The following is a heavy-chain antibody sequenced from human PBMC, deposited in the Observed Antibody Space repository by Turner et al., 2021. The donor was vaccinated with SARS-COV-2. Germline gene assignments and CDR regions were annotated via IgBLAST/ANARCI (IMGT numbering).Heavy chain of an antibody. D-gene: IGHD3-3*01. CDR3: ATSGMDFWYGYKGFDY. Sequence: QVQLQQWGAGLLKPSETLSLTCAVDGGSFSGYYWSWIRQPPGKGLEWIGGINQSGSTNYNPSLKSRVTISVDTSKNQFSLKLSSVTAADTAVYYCATSGMDFWYGYKGFDYWGQGTLVTVSS. J-gene: IGHJ4*02. CDR1: GGSFSGYY. CDR2: INQSGST. V-gene: IGHV4-34*01.